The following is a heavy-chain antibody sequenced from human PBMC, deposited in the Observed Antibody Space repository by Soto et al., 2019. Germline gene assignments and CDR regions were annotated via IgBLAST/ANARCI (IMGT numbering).Heavy chain of an antibody. CDR3: AREDIVVVPAAHSPNGFDP. D-gene: IGHD2-2*01. CDR2: IIPILGIA. CDR1: GGTFSSYT. J-gene: IGHJ5*02. V-gene: IGHV1-69*04. Sequence: SVKVSCKASGGTFSSYTISWVRQAPVQGLEWMGRIIPILGIANYAQKFQGRVTITADKSTSTAYMELSSLRSEDTAVYYCAREDIVVVPAAHSPNGFDPWGQGTLVTVSS.